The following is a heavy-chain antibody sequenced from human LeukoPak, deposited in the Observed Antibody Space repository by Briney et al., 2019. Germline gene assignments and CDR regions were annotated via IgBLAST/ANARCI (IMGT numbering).Heavy chain of an antibody. Sequence: GASVKVSCKASGYTFTGYYMHWVRQAPGQGLEWMGWISAYNGNTNYAQKLQGRVTMTTDTSTSTAYMELRSLRSDDTAVYYCARDRYYYDSSGYYYDYYYYYMDVWGKGTTVTISS. J-gene: IGHJ6*03. CDR1: GYTFTGYY. CDR2: ISAYNGNT. D-gene: IGHD3-22*01. CDR3: ARDRYYYDSSGYYYDYYYYYMDV. V-gene: IGHV1-18*04.